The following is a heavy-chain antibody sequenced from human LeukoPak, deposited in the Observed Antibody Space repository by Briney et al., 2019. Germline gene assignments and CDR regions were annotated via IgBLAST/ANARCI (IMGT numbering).Heavy chain of an antibody. D-gene: IGHD2-15*01. Sequence: SETLSLTCTVSGGSISGYYWSWIRQPAGKGLEWIGHVDTSGRTNYNSSLMSRVTMSVDTSRNQFSLRLTSVTAAGTAVYYCARHWSHSVAQFGRYYWFDPWGQGTLVTVSS. V-gene: IGHV4-4*07. CDR3: ARHWSHSVAQFGRYYWFDP. CDR2: VDTSGRT. J-gene: IGHJ5*02. CDR1: GGSISGYY.